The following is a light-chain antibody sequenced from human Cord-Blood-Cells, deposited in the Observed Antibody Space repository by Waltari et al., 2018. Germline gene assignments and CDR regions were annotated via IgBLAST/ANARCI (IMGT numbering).Light chain of an antibody. CDR1: QSVSRY. CDR3: QQRSNWPPWT. V-gene: IGKV3-11*01. J-gene: IGKJ1*01. Sequence: EIVLTQSPATLSLSLGERATLSCRALQSVSRYLAWYQQKPGQAPRLLSYDASNRATGIPARFSGNGSGTDFTLTISSLEPEDFAVYYCQQRSNWPPWTFGQGTKVEIK. CDR2: DAS.